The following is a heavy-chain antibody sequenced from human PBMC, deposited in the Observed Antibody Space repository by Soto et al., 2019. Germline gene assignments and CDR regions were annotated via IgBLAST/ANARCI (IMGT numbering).Heavy chain of an antibody. CDR3: AKVQRVGDDNSKYRWFDS. D-gene: IGHD4-4*01. CDR1: GFIFSSSV. CDR2: IIDSGDDT. J-gene: IGHJ5*01. Sequence: GGSLRLSCAASGFIFSSSVMTWVRQAPGKGLEWVSTIIDSGDDTFYADFAKGRFTISRDNSRNTLSLQLTSLRAEDTAVYYCAKVQRVGDDNSKYRWFDSWGQGTRVTVSS. V-gene: IGHV3-23*01.